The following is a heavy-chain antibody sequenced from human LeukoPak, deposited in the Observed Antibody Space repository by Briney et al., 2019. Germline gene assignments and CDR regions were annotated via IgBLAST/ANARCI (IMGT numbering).Heavy chain of an antibody. CDR3: ATVSYGSGSYPHPFDP. J-gene: IGHJ5*02. V-gene: IGHV3-30*04. Sequence: GGSLRLSCAASGFTFSNYAMHWVRQAPGKGLEWVAVISYDRSNKYYADSVKGRFTISRDNSKNTLYLQMNSLRAEDTAVYYCATVSYGSGSYPHPFDPWGQGTLVSASS. CDR1: GFTFSNYA. D-gene: IGHD3-10*01. CDR2: ISYDRSNK.